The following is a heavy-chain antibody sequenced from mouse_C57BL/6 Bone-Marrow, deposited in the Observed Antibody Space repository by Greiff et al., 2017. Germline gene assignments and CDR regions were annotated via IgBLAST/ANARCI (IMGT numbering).Heavy chain of an antibody. CDR2: INPGSGGT. V-gene: IGHV1-54*01. Sequence: QVQLQQSGAELVRPGTSVKVSCKASGYAFTNYLIEWVKQRPGQGLEWIGVINPGSGGTNYNQKFKGKATLTVDTSSSTAYMQLSSLTSEDSAVYYCARWAIATVAPRDFGVWGTGTTVTVSS. J-gene: IGHJ1*03. CDR3: ARWAIATVAPRDFGV. D-gene: IGHD1-1*01. CDR1: GYAFTNYL.